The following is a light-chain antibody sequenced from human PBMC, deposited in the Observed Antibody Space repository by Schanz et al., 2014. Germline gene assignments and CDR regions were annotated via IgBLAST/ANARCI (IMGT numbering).Light chain of an antibody. J-gene: IGLJ3*02. CDR3: VLYMGSGSWV. CDR2: STT. CDR1: SGSVSTSYY. V-gene: IGLV8-61*01. Sequence: QTVVTQEPSFSVSPGGTVTLTCTLSSGSVSTSYYPSWYQQTPGQAPRTLIHSTTTRSSGVPDRFSGSILGDKAALTITGAQADDESDYYCVLYMGSGSWVFGGGTKLTVL.